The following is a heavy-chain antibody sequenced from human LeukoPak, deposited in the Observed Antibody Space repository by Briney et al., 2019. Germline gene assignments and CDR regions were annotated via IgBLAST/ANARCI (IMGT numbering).Heavy chain of an antibody. CDR3: VTLSGSYEDYYYYYGMDV. V-gene: IGHV3-64D*06. J-gene: IGHJ6*02. D-gene: IGHD1-26*01. CDR2: ISSNGGST. Sequence: PGGSLRLSCSASGFTFSSYAMHWVRQAPGKGLEYVSAISSNGGSTYYADSVKGRFTISRDNSKNTLYLQMSSLRAEDTAVYHCVTLSGSYEDYYYYYGMDVWGQGTTVTVSS. CDR1: GFTFSSYA.